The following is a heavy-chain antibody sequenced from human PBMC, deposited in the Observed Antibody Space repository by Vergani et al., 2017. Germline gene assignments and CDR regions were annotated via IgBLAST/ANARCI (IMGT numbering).Heavy chain of an antibody. V-gene: IGHV1-69*06. J-gene: IGHJ6*02. CDR1: GGTFSSYA. CDR3: ARDDYGDYSLYYGMDV. Sequence: QVQLVQSGAEVKKPGSSVKVSCKASGGTFSSYAISWVRQAPGQGLEWMGGIIPIFGTANYAQKFQGRVTITADKSTSTAYMELRSLRSDDTAVYYCARDDYGDYSLYYGMDVWGQGTTVTVSS. CDR2: IIPIFGTA. D-gene: IGHD4-17*01.